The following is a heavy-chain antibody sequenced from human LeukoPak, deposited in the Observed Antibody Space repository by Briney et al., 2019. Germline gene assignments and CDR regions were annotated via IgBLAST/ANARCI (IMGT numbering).Heavy chain of an antibody. Sequence: PGGSLRLSCAASGFTFSSYGMHWVRQAPGKGLEWVAVIWYDGSNKYYADSVKGRFTISRDNSKKTLYLRMNSLRAEDTAVYYCAKYASSTNYYFGMDVWGQGTTVTVFS. CDR3: AKYASSTNYYFGMDV. CDR2: IWYDGSNK. J-gene: IGHJ6*02. D-gene: IGHD2-2*01. CDR1: GFTFSSYG. V-gene: IGHV3-33*06.